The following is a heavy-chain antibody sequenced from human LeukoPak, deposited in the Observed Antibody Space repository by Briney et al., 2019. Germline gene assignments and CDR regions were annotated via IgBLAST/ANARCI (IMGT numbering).Heavy chain of an antibody. CDR3: ARRGERDGYSLFDY. CDR1: GYIFTSYW. V-gene: IGHV5-51*01. Sequence: GGSLKISCKGSGYIFTSYWIGWVRQMPGKGLEWMGVINPRDSDTRYSPSFQGQVTLSADKSISTAYLQWSSLKASDTAMYYCARRGERDGYSLFDYWGQGTLVTVSS. D-gene: IGHD5-24*01. J-gene: IGHJ4*02. CDR2: INPRDSDT.